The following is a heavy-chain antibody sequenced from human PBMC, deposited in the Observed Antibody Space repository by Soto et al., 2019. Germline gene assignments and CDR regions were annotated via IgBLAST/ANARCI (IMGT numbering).Heavy chain of an antibody. CDR1: GFTFTSSA. CDR3: AAPWAYGYYYYYGMDV. V-gene: IGHV1-58*01. CDR2: IVVGSGNT. J-gene: IGHJ6*02. D-gene: IGHD4-17*01. Sequence: GASVKVSCKASGFTFTSSAVQWVRQARGQRLEWIGWIVVGSGNTNYAQKFQERVTITRDMSTSTAYMELSSLRSEDTAVYYCAAPWAYGYYYYYGMDVWGQGTTVTVS.